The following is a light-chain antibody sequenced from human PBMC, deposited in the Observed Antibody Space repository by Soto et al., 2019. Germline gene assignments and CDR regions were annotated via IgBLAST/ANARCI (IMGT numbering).Light chain of an antibody. Sequence: QSVLTQPASVSGSPGQSITISCTGTTSDIGAYNYVSWYQHNPGNAPKLMIYEVTNRPSGVSSRFSGSKSGSTASLTITGLQSDDEADYYCSSYTSRGTLVFGGGTKPTVL. CDR3: SSYTSRGTLV. CDR2: EVT. J-gene: IGLJ3*02. CDR1: TSDIGAYNY. V-gene: IGLV2-14*01.